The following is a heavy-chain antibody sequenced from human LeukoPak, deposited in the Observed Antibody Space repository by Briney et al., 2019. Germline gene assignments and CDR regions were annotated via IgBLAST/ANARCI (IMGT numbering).Heavy chain of an antibody. Sequence: GGSLRLSCAASVFTFSSYSMTWVRQSPGKGLEGVSAISGRGGNTFYADSVEGRFTISRDNSKNTLSVQMDSLRAEDTAVYYCAKNYGDYVSGAFDIWGQGTMVTVSS. CDR3: AKNYGDYVSGAFDI. V-gene: IGHV3-23*01. CDR2: ISGRGGNT. CDR1: VFTFSSYS. D-gene: IGHD4-17*01. J-gene: IGHJ3*02.